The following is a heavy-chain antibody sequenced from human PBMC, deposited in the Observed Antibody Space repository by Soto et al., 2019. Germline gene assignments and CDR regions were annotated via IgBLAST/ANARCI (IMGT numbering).Heavy chain of an antibody. CDR1: GFTFSSYA. CDR2: ISGSGGST. V-gene: IGHV3-23*01. J-gene: IGHJ4*02. CDR3: AKEVGPVGDLYFDY. Sequence: LRLSCAASGFTFSSYAMSWVRQAPGKGLEWVSAISGSGGSTYYADSVKGRSTISRDNSKNTLYLQMNSLRAEDTAVYYCAKEVGPVGDLYFDYWGQGTLVTVSS. D-gene: IGHD4-17*01.